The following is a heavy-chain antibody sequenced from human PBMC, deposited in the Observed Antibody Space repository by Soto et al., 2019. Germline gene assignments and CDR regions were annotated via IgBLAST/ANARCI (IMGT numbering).Heavy chain of an antibody. CDR3: ARDRGWGLAPDNLFDY. J-gene: IGHJ4*02. CDR2: IWYDGSNK. D-gene: IGHD3-16*01. V-gene: IGHV3-33*01. CDR1: GFTFSSYG. Sequence: QVQLVESGGGVVQPGRSLRLSCAASGFTFSSYGMHWVRQAPGKGLEWVAVIWYDGSNKYYADSVKGRFTISRDNSKNTLYLQMNSLRAEDTAVYYCARDRGWGLAPDNLFDYRGQGTLVTVSS.